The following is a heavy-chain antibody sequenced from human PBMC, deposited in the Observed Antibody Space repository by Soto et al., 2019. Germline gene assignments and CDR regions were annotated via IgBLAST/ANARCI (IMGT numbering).Heavy chain of an antibody. J-gene: IGHJ6*02. CDR3: ARRVSYYYGMEV. V-gene: IGHV5-51*01. CDR2: IYPGDSDT. CDR1: GFTFTRTG. Sequence: KGSRQASGFTFTRTGISWVRQLPGKGLEWMGIIYPGDSDTRYSPSFQGQVTISADKSISTAYLQWSSLKASDTAMYYCARRVSYYYGMEVWGQGTTVTVSS.